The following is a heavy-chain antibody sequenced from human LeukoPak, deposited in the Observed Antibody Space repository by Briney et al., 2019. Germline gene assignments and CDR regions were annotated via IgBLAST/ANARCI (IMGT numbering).Heavy chain of an antibody. D-gene: IGHD6-19*01. J-gene: IGHJ4*02. CDR2: IYYSGST. V-gene: IGHV4-39*07. CDR3: ARGHSSGWYEDY. CDR1: GGSISSSSYY. Sequence: SETLSLTCTVSGGSISSSSYYWGWIRRPPGKGIEWIGSIYYSGSTYYNPSLKSRVTISVDTSKNQFSLKLSSVTAADTAVYYCARGHSSGWYEDYWGQGTLVTVSS.